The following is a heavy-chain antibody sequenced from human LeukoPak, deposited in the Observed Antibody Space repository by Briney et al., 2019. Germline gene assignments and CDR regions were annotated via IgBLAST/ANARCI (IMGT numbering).Heavy chain of an antibody. Sequence: PGGSLRLSCAASGFTFSSYAMSRVRQAPGKGLEWVSAISGSGGSTYYADSVKGRFTISRDNSKNTLYLQMNSLRAEDTAVYYCAKDIWVTQGYFDYWGQGTLVTVSS. D-gene: IGHD4-23*01. V-gene: IGHV3-23*01. J-gene: IGHJ4*02. CDR3: AKDIWVTQGYFDY. CDR2: ISGSGGST. CDR1: GFTFSSYA.